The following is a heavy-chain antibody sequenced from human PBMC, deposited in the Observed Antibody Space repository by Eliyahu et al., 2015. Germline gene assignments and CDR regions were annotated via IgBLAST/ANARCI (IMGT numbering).Heavy chain of an antibody. CDR2: ISGSGGST. D-gene: IGHD6-13*01. CDR3: AKDRQQLVRGFDY. CDR1: GFXFSSYA. Sequence: EVQLLESGGGLVQPGGSLRLSCAASGFXFSSYAMSWVRQAPGKGLEWVSAISGSGGSTYYADSVKGRFTISRDNSKNTLYLQMNSLRAEDTAVYYCAKDRQQLVRGFDYWGQGTLVTVSS. J-gene: IGHJ4*02. V-gene: IGHV3-23*01.